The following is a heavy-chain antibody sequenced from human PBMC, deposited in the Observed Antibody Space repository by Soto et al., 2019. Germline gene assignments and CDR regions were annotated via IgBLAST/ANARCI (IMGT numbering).Heavy chain of an antibody. CDR2: ISGSGGST. V-gene: IGHV3-23*01. CDR1: GFTFSSYA. CDR3: AKSLDPPSITIFGVAPEVFDY. D-gene: IGHD3-3*01. Sequence: GGSLRLSCAASGFTFSSYAMSWVRQAPGKGLEWVSAISGSGGSTYYADSVKGRFTISRDNSKNTLYLQMNSLRAEDTAVYYCAKSLDPPSITIFGVAPEVFDYWGQGTLVTVSS. J-gene: IGHJ4*02.